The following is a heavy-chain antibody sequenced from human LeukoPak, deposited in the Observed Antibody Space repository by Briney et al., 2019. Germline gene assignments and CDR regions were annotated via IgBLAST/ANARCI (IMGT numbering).Heavy chain of an antibody. D-gene: IGHD2-21*02. J-gene: IGHJ3*02. CDR2: ISYDGSNK. V-gene: IGHV3-30-3*01. Sequence: GGSLRLSCAASGFTFSSYAMHWVRQAPGKGLEWVAVISYDGSNKYYADSVKGRFTISRDNSKNTLYLQMNSLRAEDTAVYYCARAADIVVVTATGRGAFDIWGQGTMVTVSS. CDR3: ARAADIVVVTATGRGAFDI. CDR1: GFTFSSYA.